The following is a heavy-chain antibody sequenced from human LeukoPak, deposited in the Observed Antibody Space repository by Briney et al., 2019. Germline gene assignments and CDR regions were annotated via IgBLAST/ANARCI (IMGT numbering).Heavy chain of an antibody. CDR3: ARDIGLRKAAPPGWFDP. J-gene: IGHJ5*02. Sequence: PGGSLRLSCAASGFTFSSYWMSWVRQAPGKGLEWVASMKQDGSEKYCVDSVKGRFTISRDNANNSLYLQMNSLRADDTAVYYCARDIGLRKAAPPGWFDPWGQGALVTVSS. V-gene: IGHV3-7*01. CDR1: GFTFSSYW. D-gene: IGHD6-6*01. CDR2: MKQDGSEK.